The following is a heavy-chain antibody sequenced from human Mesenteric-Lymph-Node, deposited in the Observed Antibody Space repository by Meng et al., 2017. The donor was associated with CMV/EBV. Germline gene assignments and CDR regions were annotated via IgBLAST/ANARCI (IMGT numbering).Heavy chain of an antibody. CDR1: GFTFSNYW. V-gene: IGHV3-7*01. CDR3: ARKGCSGANCYSDY. D-gene: IGHD2-15*01. Sequence: GESLKISCAASGFTFSNYWMSWVRQAPGKGLEWVANIRQDRSEKYYVDSVRGRFTISRDNAKSSLYLQMNSLRAEDTALYYCARKGCSGANCYSDYWGQGTLVTVSS. CDR2: IRQDRSEK. J-gene: IGHJ4*02.